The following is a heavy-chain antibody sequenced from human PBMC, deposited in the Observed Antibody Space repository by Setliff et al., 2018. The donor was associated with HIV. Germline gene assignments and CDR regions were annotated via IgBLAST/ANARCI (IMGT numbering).Heavy chain of an antibody. V-gene: IGHV4-61*02. Sequence: SETLSLTCSVSGGSLISGGYYWSWIRQHPGKGLEWIGRIWTSGSTNYNPSLKSRVTISVDTSKNQFSLKLSSVTAADTAVYYCARGTGSYGSDYWGQGTLVTVSS. CDR3: ARGTGSYGSDY. CDR1: GGSLISGGYY. CDR2: IWTSGST. D-gene: IGHD5-18*01. J-gene: IGHJ4*02.